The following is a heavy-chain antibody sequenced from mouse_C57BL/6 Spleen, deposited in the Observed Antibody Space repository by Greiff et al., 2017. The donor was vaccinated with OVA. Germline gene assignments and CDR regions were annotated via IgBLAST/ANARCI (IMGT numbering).Heavy chain of an antibody. D-gene: IGHD4-1*01. CDR1: GYTFTSYW. V-gene: IGHV1-59*01. CDR2: IDPSDSYT. J-gene: IGHJ2*01. CDR3: ARSLTGHYFGY. Sequence: QVQLQQPGAELVRPGTSVKLSCKASGYTFTSYWMHWVKQRPGQGLEWIGVIDPSDSYTNYNQKFKGKATLTVDTSSSTAYMQLSSLTSEDSAVYYCARSLTGHYFGYWGQGTTLTVSS.